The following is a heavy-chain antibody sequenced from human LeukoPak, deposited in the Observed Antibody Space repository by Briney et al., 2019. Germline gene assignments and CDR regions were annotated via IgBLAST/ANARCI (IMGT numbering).Heavy chain of an antibody. CDR2: IYTSGST. Sequence: SETLSLTCTVSGGSISSGSYYWSWIRQPAGKGLEWIGRIYTSGSTNYNPSLKSRVTMSVDTSKNQFSLKLSSVTAADTAVYYCAGQRGYCSSTSCYALDFWGQGTLVTVSS. D-gene: IGHD2-2*01. V-gene: IGHV4-61*02. CDR1: GGSISSGSYY. CDR3: AGQRGYCSSTSCYALDF. J-gene: IGHJ4*02.